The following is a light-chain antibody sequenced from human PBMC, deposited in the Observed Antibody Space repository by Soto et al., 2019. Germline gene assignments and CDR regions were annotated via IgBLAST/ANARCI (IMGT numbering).Light chain of an antibody. V-gene: IGLV7-43*01. CDR1: TGAVTSGNY. Sequence: QTVVTQEPSLTVSPGGTVTLTCASSTGAVTSGNYPSWFQQRPGQAPRTLIYTTNSKHSWTPARFSGSLLGDKAALTLSGVQPEDEADYYCLLYYGGAQLVFGGGTKVT. CDR2: TTN. J-gene: IGLJ3*02. CDR3: LLYYGGAQLV.